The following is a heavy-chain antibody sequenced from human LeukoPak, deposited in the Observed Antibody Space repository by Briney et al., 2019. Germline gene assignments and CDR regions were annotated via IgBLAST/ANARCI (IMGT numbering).Heavy chain of an antibody. CDR2: INWNGGST. CDR1: GFTFDDYG. D-gene: IGHD2-21*02. J-gene: IGHJ6*02. Sequence: RPGGSLRLSCAASGFTFDDYGMSWVRQAPGKGPGWVSGINWNGGSTGYADSVKGRFTISRDNAKNSLYLQMNSLRAEDTALYYCTTGVLNRQIVVVTAIHYYYYYGMDVWGQGTTVTVSS. V-gene: IGHV3-20*04. CDR3: TTGVLNRQIVVVTAIHYYYYYGMDV.